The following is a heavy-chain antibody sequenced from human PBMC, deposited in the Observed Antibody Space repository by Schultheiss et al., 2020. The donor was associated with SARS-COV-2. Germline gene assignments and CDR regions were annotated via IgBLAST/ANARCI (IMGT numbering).Heavy chain of an antibody. J-gene: IGHJ4*02. V-gene: IGHV4-38-2*02. CDR3: ASETTTADY. CDR1: GYSFSSSHY. CDR2: IYYSGST. Sequence: SETLSLTCTVSGYSFSSSHYWGWIRQPPGKGLEWIGYIYYSGSTNYNPSLKSRVTISVDTSKNQFSLKLSSVTAADTAVYYCASETTTADYWGQGTLVTVSS. D-gene: IGHD1-7*01.